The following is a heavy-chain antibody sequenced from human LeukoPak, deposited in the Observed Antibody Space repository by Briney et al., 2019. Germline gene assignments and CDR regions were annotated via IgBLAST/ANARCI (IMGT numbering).Heavy chain of an antibody. D-gene: IGHD2-15*01. V-gene: IGHV3-30*18. CDR2: IWDDGSDN. Sequence: PGRSQVLSRVASGFPFSNHGMHWVRQAPGKGLGWVASIWDDGSDNYSADSVRGRFTISRDNSRNTLFLQMNSLRPEDTAVYYCAKDAANLLYYFDHWDQGDLLTVAS. CDR1: GFPFSNHG. CDR3: AKDAANLLYYFDH. J-gene: IGHJ4*01.